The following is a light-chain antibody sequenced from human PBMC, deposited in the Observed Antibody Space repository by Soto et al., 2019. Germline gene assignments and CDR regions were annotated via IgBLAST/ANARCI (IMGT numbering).Light chain of an antibody. CDR2: EGS. CDR3: CSYADNSTVV. Sequence: QSVLTQPASVSGSPGQSITISCTGTSSDIGSYNIVSWYQQHPGEAPKLMIYEGSKRPSGISSRFSGSKSGNTASLTISGLQAEDEADYYCCSYADNSTVVFGGGTKVTVL. CDR1: SSDIGSYNI. J-gene: IGLJ3*02. V-gene: IGLV2-23*01.